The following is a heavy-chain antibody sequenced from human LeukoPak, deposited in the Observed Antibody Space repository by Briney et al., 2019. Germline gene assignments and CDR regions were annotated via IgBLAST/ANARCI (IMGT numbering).Heavy chain of an antibody. J-gene: IGHJ4*02. D-gene: IGHD3-3*01. V-gene: IGHV3-7*01. CDR1: GFTFSSYW. Sequence: GGSLRLSCSASGFTFSSYWVSWVRQAPGKGLEWVANVKQDGSEKNYVDSVKGRFTVSRDNAKNSLYLQMNSLRVDDTAVYYCARGHRAWSYWGQGTLVTVSS. CDR3: ARGHRAWSY. CDR2: VKQDGSEK.